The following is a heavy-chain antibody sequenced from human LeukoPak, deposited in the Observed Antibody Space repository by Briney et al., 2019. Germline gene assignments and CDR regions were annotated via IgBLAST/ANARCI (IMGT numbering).Heavy chain of an antibody. CDR3: ARERYSSSSGFDP. D-gene: IGHD6-6*01. J-gene: IGHJ5*02. V-gene: IGHV1-69*04. Sequence: SVKVSCKASGGTFSSYAIIWVRQAPGQGLEWMGRIIPILGIANYAQKFQGRVTITADKSTSTAYMELSSLRSEDTAVYYCARERYSSSSGFDPWGQGTLVTVSS. CDR1: GGTFSSYA. CDR2: IIPILGIA.